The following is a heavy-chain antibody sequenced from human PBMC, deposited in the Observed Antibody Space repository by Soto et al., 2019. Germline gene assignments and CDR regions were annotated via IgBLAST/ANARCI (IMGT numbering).Heavy chain of an antibody. J-gene: IGHJ6*02. D-gene: IGHD1-1*01. CDR2: IYYSGST. CDR3: ARVSGCFGTSIYYYYGMDV. Sequence: SETLPLTCTVSGGSISSYYWSWIRQPPGKGLEWIGYIYYSGSTNYNPSLKSRVTISVDTSKNQFSLKLSSVTAADTAVYYCARVSGCFGTSIYYYYGMDVWGQGTTVTVSS. CDR1: GGSISSYY. V-gene: IGHV4-59*01.